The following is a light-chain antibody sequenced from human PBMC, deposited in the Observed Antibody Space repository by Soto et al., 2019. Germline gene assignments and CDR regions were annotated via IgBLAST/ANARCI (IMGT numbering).Light chain of an antibody. CDR2: DAS. CDR3: QQYNSYSPAT. Sequence: DIQMTQSPSSLSASVGDRVTITCQASQDITNYLNWYQQKPGTAPKLLIYDASTLETGVPSRFSGRGSGTDFTFTISSLQPEDVATYYCQQYNSYSPATFGQGTKVEIK. J-gene: IGKJ1*01. V-gene: IGKV1-33*01. CDR1: QDITNY.